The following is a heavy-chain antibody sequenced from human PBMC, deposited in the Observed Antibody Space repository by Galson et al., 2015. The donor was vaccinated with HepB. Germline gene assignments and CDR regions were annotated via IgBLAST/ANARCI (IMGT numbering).Heavy chain of an antibody. J-gene: IGHJ4*02. CDR2: IIPILGIA. CDR3: ARAPIAVAGPVYFDY. CDR1: GGTFSSYA. Sequence: SVKVSCKASGGTFSSYAISWVRQAPGQGLEWMGRIIPILGIANYAQKFQGRVTITADKSTSTAYMELSSLRSEDTAVYYCARAPIAVAGPVYFDYWGQGTLVTVSS. D-gene: IGHD6-19*01. V-gene: IGHV1-69*04.